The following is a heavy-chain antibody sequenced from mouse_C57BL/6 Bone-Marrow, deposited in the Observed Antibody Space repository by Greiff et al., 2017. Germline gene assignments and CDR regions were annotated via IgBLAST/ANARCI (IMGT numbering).Heavy chain of an antibody. D-gene: IGHD2-1*01. V-gene: IGHV1-39*01. CDR2: INPNYGTT. CDR1: GYSFTDYN. CDR3: AREGIYYGNYDWFAY. J-gene: IGHJ3*01. Sequence: EVQLQQSGPELVKPGASVKISCKASGYSFTDYNMNWVKQSNGKSLEWIGVINPNYGTTSYNQKFKGKATLTVDQSSSTAYMQLNSLTSEDSAFYYCAREGIYYGNYDWFAYWGQGTLVTVSA.